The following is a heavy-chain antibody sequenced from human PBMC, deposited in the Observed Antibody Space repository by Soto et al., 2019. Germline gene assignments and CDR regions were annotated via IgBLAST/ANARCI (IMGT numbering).Heavy chain of an antibody. CDR3: ARGVTYRDYVDKGDYYYYGMDV. Sequence: QVQLQESGPGLVKPSQTLSLTCTVSGGSISSGGYYWSWIRQHPGKGLEWIGYIYYSGSTYYNPSHKSRVTLAVDTLKTHISLRLSSVTAADTAVYYCARGVTYRDYVDKGDYYYYGMDVWGQGTTVTVSS. D-gene: IGHD4-17*01. J-gene: IGHJ6*02. CDR1: GGSISSGGYY. V-gene: IGHV4-31*03. CDR2: IYYSGST.